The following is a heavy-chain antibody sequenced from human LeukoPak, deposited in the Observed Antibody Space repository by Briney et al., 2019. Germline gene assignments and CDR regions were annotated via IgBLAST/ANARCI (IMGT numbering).Heavy chain of an antibody. J-gene: IGHJ4*02. V-gene: IGHV3-53*01. CDR3: ARESSSSFDY. D-gene: IGHD6-13*01. Sequence: GGSLRLSCAASGFTVSSDYMSWVRQAPGKGLEWVSVIYSGGSTYYADSVKGRFTISRDNSKNTLYLQMNSLRAEDTAVYYCARESSSSFDYWGQGTLVTVSS. CDR2: IYSGGST. CDR1: GFTVSSDY.